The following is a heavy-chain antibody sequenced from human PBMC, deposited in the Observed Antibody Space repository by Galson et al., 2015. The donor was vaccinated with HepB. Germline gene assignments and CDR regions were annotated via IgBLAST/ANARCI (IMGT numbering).Heavy chain of an antibody. CDR2: TRSKAYGGTT. V-gene: IGHV3-49*03. CDR3: TSAAYYDSSGYK. J-gene: IGHJ4*02. Sequence: SLRLSCAASGFTFGDYAMSWFRQAPGKGLEWVGFTRSKAYGGTTEYAASVKGRFTISRDDSKSIAYLQMSSLKTEDTAVYYCTSAAYYDSSGYKRGQGTLVTVSS. D-gene: IGHD3-22*01. CDR1: GFTFGDYA.